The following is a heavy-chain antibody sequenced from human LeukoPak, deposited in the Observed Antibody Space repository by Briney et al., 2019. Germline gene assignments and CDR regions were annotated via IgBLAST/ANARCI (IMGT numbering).Heavy chain of an antibody. CDR3: TTYKSGHY. CDR2: ITTKANSYAT. D-gene: IGHD6-25*01. V-gene: IGHV3-73*01. Sequence: GGSLRLSCAASGFTFSACDIHWVRQASGKGLEWVGRITTKANSYATAYAASLKGRFTISRDDSKNTAYLHMNSLRTEDTALYYCTTYKSGHYWGQGTLVTVSS. CDR1: GFTFSACD. J-gene: IGHJ4*02.